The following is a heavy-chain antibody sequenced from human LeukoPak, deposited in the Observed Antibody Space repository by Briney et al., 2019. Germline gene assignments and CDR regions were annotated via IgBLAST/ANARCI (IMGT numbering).Heavy chain of an antibody. J-gene: IGHJ4*02. CDR1: GFTFSNSA. D-gene: IGHD5-18*01. CDR2: ISSSDNTI. Sequence: GGSLRLSCAASGFTFSNSAMHWVRQAPGKGLEWVSYISSSDNTIHYADSVKGRFTISRDNAKNSLYLEMNSLRDEDTAVYYCARVHRGYSYGRLDYWGQGTLVTVSS. V-gene: IGHV3-48*02. CDR3: ARVHRGYSYGRLDY.